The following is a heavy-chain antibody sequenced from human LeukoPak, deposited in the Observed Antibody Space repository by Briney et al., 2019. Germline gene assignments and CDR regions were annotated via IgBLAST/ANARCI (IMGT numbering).Heavy chain of an antibody. CDR2: INPSGGST. J-gene: IGHJ3*02. Sequence: ASVKVSCKASGYTFTSYYMHWVRQAPGQGLEWMGIINPSGGSTSYAQKFQGRVTITRDTSTSTVYMELSSLRSEDTAVYYCARQNPYGSGIGAFDIWGQGTMVTVSS. V-gene: IGHV1-46*01. CDR1: GYTFTSYY. CDR3: ARQNPYGSGIGAFDI. D-gene: IGHD3-10*01.